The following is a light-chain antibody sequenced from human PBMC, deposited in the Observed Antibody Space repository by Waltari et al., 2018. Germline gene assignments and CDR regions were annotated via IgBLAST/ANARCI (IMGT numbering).Light chain of an antibody. CDR2: YDT. J-gene: IGLJ2*01. Sequence: SYVLTQSPSMSVAPGKTARIACEGDNIGSKPVHLYQQRPGPTPLLVIYYDTERPSKTPERFSGSNSGNTATLTISRVEAGDEADYYCQVWDSDSDHVVFGGGTKMTVL. V-gene: IGLV3-21*04. CDR1: NIGSKP. CDR3: QVWDSDSDHVV.